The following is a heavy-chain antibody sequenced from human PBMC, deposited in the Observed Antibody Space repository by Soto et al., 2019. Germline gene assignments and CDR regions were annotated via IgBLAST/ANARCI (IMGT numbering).Heavy chain of an antibody. J-gene: IGHJ4*02. CDR2: ISAHDGNT. CDR1: GYTFTTYG. Sequence: QIQLVQSGAEVKKPGASVKVSCKASGYTFTTYGITWLRQAPGQGLEWMGWISAHDGNTNYAQKLQGRVSMTTDPSTNNAYMELRSLRSDDTAVYYCARDPATAYSSSSFDYWGQGTLVTVSS. D-gene: IGHD6-6*01. CDR3: ARDPATAYSSSSFDY. V-gene: IGHV1-18*04.